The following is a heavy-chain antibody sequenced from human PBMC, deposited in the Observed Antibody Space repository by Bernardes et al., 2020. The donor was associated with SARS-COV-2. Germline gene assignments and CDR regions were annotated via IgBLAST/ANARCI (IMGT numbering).Heavy chain of an antibody. J-gene: IGHJ4*02. Sequence: GACLKNSSKGSGYKFSHYCIGWVRPIAGKGLEWMGVICPGDSNGRYSPSFQGPVTISADRSINTAYLQWGSLKASDTAMYYCTRRHEGAWDDWDYWGQGTLVTVSS. D-gene: IGHD3-9*01. CDR2: ICPGDSNG. V-gene: IGHV5-51*01. CDR3: TRRHEGAWDDWDY. CDR1: GYKFSHYC.